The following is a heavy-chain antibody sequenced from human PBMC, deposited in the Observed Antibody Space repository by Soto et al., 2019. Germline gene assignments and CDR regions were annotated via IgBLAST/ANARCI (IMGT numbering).Heavy chain of an antibody. CDR3: ARDRRSSSLVYYYGMDV. J-gene: IGHJ6*02. V-gene: IGHV3-33*01. D-gene: IGHD6-6*01. CDR2: IWYDGSNK. CDR1: GFTFSSYG. Sequence: QVQLVESGGGVVQPGRSLRLSCAASGFTFSSYGMHWVRQAPGKGLEWVAVIWYDGSNKYYADSVKGRFTISRDNSKNTLYLQMNSLRAEDTAVYYCARDRRSSSLVYYYGMDVWGQGTTVTVSS.